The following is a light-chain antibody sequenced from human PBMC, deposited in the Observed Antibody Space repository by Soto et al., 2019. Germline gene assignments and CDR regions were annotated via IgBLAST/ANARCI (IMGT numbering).Light chain of an antibody. CDR3: QQFSISPLT. J-gene: IGKJ4*01. CDR1: QRVYSH. CDR2: GAS. Sequence: LTQSPCSLSLSKGERATLSCQASQRVYSHLAWYQQKPGQAPRLLIYGASSRATGIPDRFSGSGSGTDFTLTIRRLEPEEFAVYYCQQFSISPLTFAGGTKVAIK. V-gene: IGKV3-20*01.